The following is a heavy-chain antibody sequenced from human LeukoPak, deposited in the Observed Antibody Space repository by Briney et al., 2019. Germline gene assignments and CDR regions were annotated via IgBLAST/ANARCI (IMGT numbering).Heavy chain of an antibody. J-gene: IGHJ4*02. Sequence: GGSLRLSCAASGFTFSSYSMNWVRQAPGKGLEWVSYISSSSSTIYYADSVKGRFTISRDNAKNSLYLQMNSLRAEDTAVYYCARDSRFLDYWGQGTLVTVSS. CDR3: ARDSRFLDY. D-gene: IGHD3-3*01. CDR2: ISSSSSTI. V-gene: IGHV3-48*04. CDR1: GFTFSSYS.